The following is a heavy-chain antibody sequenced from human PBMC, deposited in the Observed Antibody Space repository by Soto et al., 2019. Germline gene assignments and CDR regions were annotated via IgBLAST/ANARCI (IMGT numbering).Heavy chain of an antibody. J-gene: IGHJ4*02. CDR2: IYYILST. CDR3: ARRYGSCFDY. D-gene: IGHD5-18*01. V-gene: IGHV4-59*08. CDR1: GGSISSYY. Sequence: QVQLQESGPGLVKPSETLSLTCTVSGGSISSYYWSWIRQPPGKGLELIWYIYYILSTNYNPSLKSRVTISVDTSKNQFSLKLSSVTAADTAVYYCARRYGSCFDYWGQGTLVTVSS.